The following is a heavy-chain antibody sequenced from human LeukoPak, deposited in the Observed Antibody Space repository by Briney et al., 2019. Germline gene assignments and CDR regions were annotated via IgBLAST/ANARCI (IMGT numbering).Heavy chain of an antibody. J-gene: IGHJ4*02. CDR3: AREDYGNYGAFVY. Sequence: PSDTLSLPRSVSGGYISSFYWRWIPPPAGKGLEGIGRIYTSGSTNYNPSLKSRVTMSVDTTKNQFSLKLSSVTAADTAVYYCAREDYGNYGAFVYWGQGTLGTDSS. CDR2: IYTSGST. CDR1: GGYISSFY. D-gene: IGHD4-11*01. V-gene: IGHV4-4*07.